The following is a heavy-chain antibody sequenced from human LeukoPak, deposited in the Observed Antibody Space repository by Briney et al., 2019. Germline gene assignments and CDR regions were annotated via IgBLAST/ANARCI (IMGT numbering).Heavy chain of an antibody. J-gene: IGHJ4*02. V-gene: IGHV1-2*06. D-gene: IGHD6-19*01. CDR3: ARDSSSGWYYFDY. CDR1: GYTFTGYY. CDR2: INPNSGGT. Sequence: GASVKVSCKASGYTFTGYYMHWVRQAPGQGLEWMGRINPNSGGTNYAQKFQGRGTMTRDTSISTAYMELSSLRSDDTAMYYCARDSSSGWYYFDYWGQGTLVSVSS.